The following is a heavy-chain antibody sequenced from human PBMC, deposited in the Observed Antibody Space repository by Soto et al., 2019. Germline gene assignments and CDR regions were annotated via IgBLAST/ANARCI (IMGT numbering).Heavy chain of an antibody. CDR3: ARHNYGSGSTYFDY. Sequence: SETLSLTCAVYGGSFSNYYWSWIRQPPGKGLEWIGEINHSGSTNYNPSLKSRVTISVDTSKNQFSLKLSSVTAADTAVYYCARHNYGSGSTYFDYWGQGTLVTVSS. CDR2: INHSGST. V-gene: IGHV4-34*01. D-gene: IGHD3-10*01. J-gene: IGHJ4*02. CDR1: GGSFSNYY.